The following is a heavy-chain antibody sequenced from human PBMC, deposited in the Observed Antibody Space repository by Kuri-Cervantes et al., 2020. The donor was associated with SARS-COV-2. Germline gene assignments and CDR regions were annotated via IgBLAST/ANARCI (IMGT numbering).Heavy chain of an antibody. CDR3: AKPYNYGGNSG. V-gene: IGHV3-23*01. D-gene: IGHD4-23*01. CDR1: GFSFSSYG. Sequence: GESLKISCAASGFSFSSYGMSWVRQAPGRGLEWVSAISGSGGSTYYADSVKGRFTISRDNSKNTLYLQMNSLRAGDTAVYYCAKPYNYGGNSGWGQGTLVTVSS. J-gene: IGHJ4*02. CDR2: ISGSGGST.